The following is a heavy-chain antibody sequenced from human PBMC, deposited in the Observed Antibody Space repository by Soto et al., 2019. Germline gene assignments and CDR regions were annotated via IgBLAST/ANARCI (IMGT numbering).Heavy chain of an antibody. D-gene: IGHD3-22*01. CDR2: IYHTGNA. CDR3: ARDYFDSSDYTTNWFDP. Sequence: SETLSLTCSVSGDSISNSRFYWAWIRQPPGEGLEWIGSIYHTGNAYYNPSLKSRVTIFVDTSKNQFSLKLTSVTAADTALYYCARDYFDSSDYTTNWFDPRGQGTLVTVS. CDR1: GDSISNSRFY. J-gene: IGHJ5*02. V-gene: IGHV4-39*01.